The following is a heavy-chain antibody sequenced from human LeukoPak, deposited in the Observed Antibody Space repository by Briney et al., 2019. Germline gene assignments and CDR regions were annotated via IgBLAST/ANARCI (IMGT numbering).Heavy chain of an antibody. CDR2: INHSGST. V-gene: IGHV4-34*01. J-gene: IGHJ6*03. CDR1: GGSFSGYY. D-gene: IGHD3-3*01. Sequence: SETLSLTCAVYGGSFSGYYWSWIRQPPGKGLEWIGEINHSGSTNYNPSLKSRVTISVDTSKNQFSLKLSSVTAADTAVYYCARGVRYYDFWSGYGDGYYYYMDVWGKGTTVTVSS. CDR3: ARGVRYYDFWSGYGDGYYYYMDV.